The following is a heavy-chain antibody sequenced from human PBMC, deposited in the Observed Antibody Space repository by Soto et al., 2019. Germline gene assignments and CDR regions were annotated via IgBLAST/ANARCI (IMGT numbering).Heavy chain of an antibody. CDR3: AKDGHSVKWYYYRDV. D-gene: IGHD2-8*01. V-gene: IGHV3-23*01. CDR1: GFTFSSHA. CDR2: ITASGDDT. J-gene: IGHJ6*03. Sequence: EVQLLESGGGLVQPGGSLRLSCAASGFTFSSHAMTWVRQVPGKGLEWVSTITASGDDTFYADSVKGRFTISRDNSENTVFLQMSSRRAADTAAYYCAKDGHSVKWYYYRDVWGKGTTVTVSS.